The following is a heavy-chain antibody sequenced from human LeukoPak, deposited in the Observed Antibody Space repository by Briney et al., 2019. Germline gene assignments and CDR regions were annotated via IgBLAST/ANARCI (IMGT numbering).Heavy chain of an antibody. CDR2: ISSSGSTI. J-gene: IGHJ4*02. V-gene: IGHV3-11*01. D-gene: IGHD3-9*01. CDR1: GFTVSSNS. CDR3: ARAGGYDILTGYIDY. Sequence: GGSLRLSCTVSGFTVSSNSMSWVRQAPGKGLEWVSYISSSGSTIYYADSVKGRFTISRDNAKNSLYLQMNSLRAEDTALYYCARAGGYDILTGYIDYWGQGTLVTVSS.